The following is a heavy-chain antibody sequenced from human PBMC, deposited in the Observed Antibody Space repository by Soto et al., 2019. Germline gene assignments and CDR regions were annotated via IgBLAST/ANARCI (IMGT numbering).Heavy chain of an antibody. D-gene: IGHD3-16*01. Sequence: QVHLVQSGGELKKPGASVKVSCRASGYNFSDFGITWVRQAPGQGLEWMGWISGKNGNTNYAKKVQGRVTLTADTSTRTAYMELRALTSDDTGIYYCARIDSDEDPGTFETWGQGTPVTVSS. CDR1: GYNFSDFG. CDR2: ISGKNGNT. CDR3: ARIDSDEDPGTFET. J-gene: IGHJ5*02. V-gene: IGHV1-18*04.